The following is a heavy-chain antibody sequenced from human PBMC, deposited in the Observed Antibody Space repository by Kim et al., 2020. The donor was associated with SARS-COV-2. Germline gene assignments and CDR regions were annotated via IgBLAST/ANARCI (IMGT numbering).Heavy chain of an antibody. V-gene: IGHV3-23*01. J-gene: IGHJ4*02. Sequence: AASVKGRFTISRDNAKNTLYLQMNSLRAEDTAVYYCAKDDLVGIGGGGDYWGQGTLVTVSS. CDR3: AKDDLVGIGGGGDY. D-gene: IGHD3-10*01.